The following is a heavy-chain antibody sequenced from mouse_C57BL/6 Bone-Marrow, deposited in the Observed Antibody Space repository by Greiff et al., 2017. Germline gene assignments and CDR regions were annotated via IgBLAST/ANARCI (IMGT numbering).Heavy chain of an antibody. V-gene: IGHV1-52*01. D-gene: IGHD1-1*01. CDR1: GYTFTSYW. CDR2: IDPSDSDT. J-gene: IGHJ2*01. Sequence: VQLQQPGAELVRPGSSVKLSCKASGYTFTSYWMHWVKQRPIQGLEWIGNIDPSDSDTHYNQKFKDKATLTVDTSSSTAYMQLSSLTSEDSAVYYCARGDYCYYFDYWGQGTTLTVSS. CDR3: ARGDYCYYFDY.